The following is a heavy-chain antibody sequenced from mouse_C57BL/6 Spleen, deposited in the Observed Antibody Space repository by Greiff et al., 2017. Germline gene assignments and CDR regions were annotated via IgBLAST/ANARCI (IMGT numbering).Heavy chain of an antibody. CDR2: ISSGSSTI. CDR3: ARINFYWYFDV. CDR1: GFTFSDYG. Sequence: EVKLMESGGGLVKPGGSLKLSCAASGFTFSDYGMHWVRQAPEKGLEWVAYISSGSSTIYYADTVKGRFTISRDNAKNTLFLQMTSLRSEDTAMYYCARINFYWYFDVWGTGTTVTVSS. V-gene: IGHV5-17*01. J-gene: IGHJ1*03.